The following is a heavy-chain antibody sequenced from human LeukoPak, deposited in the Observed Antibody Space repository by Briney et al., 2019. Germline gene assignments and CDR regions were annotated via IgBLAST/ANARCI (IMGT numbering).Heavy chain of an antibody. D-gene: IGHD3-3*01. V-gene: IGHV4-34*01. J-gene: IGHJ4*02. CDR2: INHSGST. Sequence: PSETLSLTCAVYGGSYSGYYWSWIRQPPGKGLEWIGEINHSGSTNYNPSLKSRVTISVDTSKNQFSLKLSSVTAADTAVYYCARQCPTYDFWSGYCFDYWGQGTLVTVSS. CDR3: ARQCPTYDFWSGYCFDY. CDR1: GGSYSGYY.